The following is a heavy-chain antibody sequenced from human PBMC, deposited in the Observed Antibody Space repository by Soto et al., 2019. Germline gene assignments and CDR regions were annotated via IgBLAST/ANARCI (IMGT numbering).Heavy chain of an antibody. V-gene: IGHV3-48*02. CDR3: ARALDMVRGVIWFDP. CDR1: GFTFSSYS. J-gene: IGHJ5*02. D-gene: IGHD3-10*01. Sequence: GGSLRLSCAASGFTFSSYSMNWVRQAPGKGLEWVSYISSSSSTIYYADSVKGLFTISRDNAKNSLYLQMNSLRDEDTAVYYCARALDMVRGVIWFDPWGQGTLVTVSS. CDR2: ISSSSSTI.